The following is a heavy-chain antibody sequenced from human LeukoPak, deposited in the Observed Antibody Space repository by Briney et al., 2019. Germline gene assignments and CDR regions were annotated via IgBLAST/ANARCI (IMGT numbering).Heavy chain of an antibody. CDR1: GGSISSYY. CDR2: IYYSGST. CDR3: ARYYDRRYYFDY. V-gene: IGHV4-59*01. J-gene: IGHJ4*02. D-gene: IGHD3-22*01. Sequence: PSETLSLTCTVSGGSISSYYWSWIRQPPGKELEWIGYIYYSGSTNYNPSLKSRVTNYNPSLKSRVTISIDTSKNQFSLKLSSVTAADTAVYYCARYYDRRYYFDYWGQGTLVTVSS.